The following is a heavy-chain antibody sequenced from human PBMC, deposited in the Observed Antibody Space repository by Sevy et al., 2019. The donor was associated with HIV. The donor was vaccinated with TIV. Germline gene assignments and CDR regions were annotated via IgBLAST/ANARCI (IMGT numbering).Heavy chain of an antibody. CDR3: ARDSRYDSSGQAITESI. CDR1: GFTFSSYS. Sequence: GGSLRLSCAASGFTFSSYSMNWVRQAPGKGLEWVSYISSSSSTIYYADSVKVRFTISRGNAKNSLYLQMKSLGDEDTAVHYCARDSRYDSSGQAITESIWGQGTMVTVSS. J-gene: IGHJ3*02. V-gene: IGHV3-48*02. CDR2: ISSSSSTI. D-gene: IGHD3-22*01.